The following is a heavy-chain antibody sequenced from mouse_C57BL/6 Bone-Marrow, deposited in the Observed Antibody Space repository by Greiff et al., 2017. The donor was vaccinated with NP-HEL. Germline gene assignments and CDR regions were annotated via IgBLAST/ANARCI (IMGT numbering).Heavy chain of an antibody. J-gene: IGHJ4*01. CDR3: TYGNDNYARDY. CDR2: IYPGNSDT. D-gene: IGHD2-1*01. V-gene: IGHV1-5*01. CDR1: GYTFTSYW. Sequence: VQLQQSGTVLARPGASVKMSCKTSGYTFTSYWMHWVNQRPGQGLEWIGAIYPGNSDTSYNQKFKGKATLTAVTSASTAYMELSSLTNEDSAVDYCTYGNDNYARDYWGQGTTVTVSS.